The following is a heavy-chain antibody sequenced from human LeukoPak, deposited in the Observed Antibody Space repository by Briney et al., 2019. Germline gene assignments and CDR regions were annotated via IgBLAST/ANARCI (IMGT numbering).Heavy chain of an antibody. CDR1: GYTFTRYD. D-gene: IGHD3-9*01. CDR3: ARGSYDILTGIPSSDN. CDR2: MYPNRGNT. J-gene: IGHJ4*02. Sequence: ASVKVSCMASGYTFTRYDINWVGQATGQGLEWMGWMYPNRGNTGYAQKFQGWVTITRNTSISKAYIELNSQRSEDTAVYYCARGSYDILTGIPSSDNWGQGTLVTVSS. V-gene: IGHV1-8*03.